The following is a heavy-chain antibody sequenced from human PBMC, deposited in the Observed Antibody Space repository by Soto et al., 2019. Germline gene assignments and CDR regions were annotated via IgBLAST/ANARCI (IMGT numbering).Heavy chain of an antibody. CDR3: ARNYYGWGTSGGHFYSSYMDL. J-gene: IGHJ6*03. Sequence: ASVKVSCKSSGYTFTTYSIHWVRQAPGQRLEWMGWINPGNGDTKYSQKFQGRVTITRDTSASTAYMDLSSLRSEDTAVYYCARNYYGWGTSGGHFYSSYMDLWGKGTTVTVSS. D-gene: IGHD3-10*01. V-gene: IGHV1-3*01. CDR1: GYTFTTYS. CDR2: INPGNGDT.